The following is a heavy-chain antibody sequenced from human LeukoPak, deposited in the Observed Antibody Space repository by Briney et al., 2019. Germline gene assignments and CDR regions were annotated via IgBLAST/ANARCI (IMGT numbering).Heavy chain of an antibody. Sequence: GGSLRLSCEASGFTFDDYAMHWVRQAPGKCLEWVSGISWNSGGIGYADSVKGRFTISRDNAKNSLYLQMNSLRAEDTALYYCAKSTASGYIYYFDYWGQGTLVTVSS. V-gene: IGHV3-9*01. CDR3: AKSTASGYIYYFDY. CDR2: ISWNSGGI. J-gene: IGHJ4*02. CDR1: GFTFDDYA. D-gene: IGHD3-22*01.